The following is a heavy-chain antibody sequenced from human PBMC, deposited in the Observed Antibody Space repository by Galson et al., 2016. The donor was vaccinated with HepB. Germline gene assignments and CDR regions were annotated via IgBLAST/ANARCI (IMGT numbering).Heavy chain of an antibody. CDR3: AKDYYDSSGYRSYWYFDL. CDR2: ISGSGGNS. Sequence: SLSLSCAASGFTFSSYAMSWVRQAPGKGLEWVSAISGSGGNSYYAGSVKGRFTISRDNSKNTLYVQMHSLRAEDTAVYYCAKDYYDSSGYRSYWYFDLWGRGTLVT. D-gene: IGHD3-22*01. J-gene: IGHJ2*01. V-gene: IGHV3-23*01. CDR1: GFTFSSYA.